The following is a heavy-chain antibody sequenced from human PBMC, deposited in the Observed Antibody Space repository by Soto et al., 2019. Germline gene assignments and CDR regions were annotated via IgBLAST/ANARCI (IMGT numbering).Heavy chain of an antibody. CDR2: IKQDGSEN. V-gene: IGHV3-7*01. Sequence: GWLRCAGSASGCTFSNYWMSRVRQAPGKGLEWVANIKQDGSENYYVDSVNGRFTTARDNTKNSFYLQMNSLRAEATAVYYCARDHINGWKFDYWGRGTLVTVSS. CDR3: ARDHINGWKFDY. J-gene: IGHJ4*02. D-gene: IGHD6-19*01. CDR1: GCTFSNYW.